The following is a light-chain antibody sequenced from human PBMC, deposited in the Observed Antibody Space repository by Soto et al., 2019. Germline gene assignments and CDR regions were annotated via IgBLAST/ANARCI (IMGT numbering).Light chain of an antibody. V-gene: IGLV6-57*04. CDR1: SGSIASKF. CDR2: DDK. CDR3: QSYDDTNHVV. Sequence: NFMLTQPHSVSDSPGKTVTISCTRSSGSIASKFVQWYQQRLGRAPTTVISDDKQRPYGVPDRFSGSIDSSSNSASLTISGLRTEDEADYYCQSYDDTNHVVFGGGTKLTVL. J-gene: IGLJ2*01.